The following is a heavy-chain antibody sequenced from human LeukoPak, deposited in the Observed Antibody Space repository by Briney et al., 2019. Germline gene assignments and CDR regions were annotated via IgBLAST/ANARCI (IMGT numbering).Heavy chain of an antibody. Sequence: PGGSLRLSCAASGFTFSSYWMSWVRQAPGKGLEWVANIKQDGSEKYYVDSVKGRFTISRDNAKNTLYLQMNSLRADDTAVYYCARAPGTMIVVDYWGQGTLVTVSS. CDR1: GFTFSSYW. J-gene: IGHJ4*02. D-gene: IGHD3-22*01. CDR3: ARAPGTMIVVDY. CDR2: IKQDGSEK. V-gene: IGHV3-7*01.